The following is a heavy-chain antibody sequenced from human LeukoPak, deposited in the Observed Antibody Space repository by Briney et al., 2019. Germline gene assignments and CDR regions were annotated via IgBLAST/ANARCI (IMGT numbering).Heavy chain of an antibody. CDR2: ISSSSSYI. D-gene: IGHD1-1*01. CDR1: GFTFSSYS. J-gene: IGHJ3*02. CDR3: ARAGHNLDAFDI. Sequence: PGGSLRLSCAASGFTFSSYSMNWVRQAPGKGLEWVSSISSSSSYIYYADSVKGRFTISRDNAKNSLYLQMNSLRAEDTAVYYCARAGHNLDAFDIWGQGTMATVSS. V-gene: IGHV3-21*01.